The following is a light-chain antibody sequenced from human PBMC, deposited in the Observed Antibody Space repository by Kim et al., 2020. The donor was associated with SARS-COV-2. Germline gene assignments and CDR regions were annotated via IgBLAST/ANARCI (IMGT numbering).Light chain of an antibody. CDR3: QQSYSTLVT. CDR1: QSISSY. V-gene: IGKV1-39*01. J-gene: IGKJ1*01. CDR2: AAS. Sequence: SASVGDRVTITCRASQSISSYLNWYQQKPGKAPKLLIYAASSLQSGVPSRFSGSGSGTDFTLTISSLQPEDFATYYCQQSYSTLVTFGQGTKVDIK.